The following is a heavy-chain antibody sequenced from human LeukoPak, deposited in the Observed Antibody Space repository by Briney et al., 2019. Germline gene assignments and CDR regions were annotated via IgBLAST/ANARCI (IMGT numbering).Heavy chain of an antibody. V-gene: IGHV1-69*05. D-gene: IGHD5-24*01. CDR2: IIPIFGTA. J-gene: IGHJ4*02. CDR1: GGTFSSYA. Sequence: SVTVSCKASGGTFSSYAISWVRQAPGQGLEWMGGIIPIFGTANYAQKFQGRVTMTTDTSTSTAYMELRSLRSDDTAVYYCARDTRWLIDYWGQGTLVTVSS. CDR3: ARDTRWLIDY.